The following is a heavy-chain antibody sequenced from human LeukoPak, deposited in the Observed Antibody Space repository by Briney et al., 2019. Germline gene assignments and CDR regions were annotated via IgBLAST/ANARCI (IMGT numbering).Heavy chain of an antibody. V-gene: IGHV3-53*01. CDR3: ARGIPGSSWYLGFDY. D-gene: IGHD6-13*01. Sequence: GGSLRLSWAASGFTVSSNYMSWVRQAPGKGLEWVSVIYSGGSTYYADSVKGRFTISRDNSKNTLYLQMNSLRAEDTAVYYCARGIPGSSWYLGFDYWGQGTLVTVSS. J-gene: IGHJ4*02. CDR2: IYSGGST. CDR1: GFTVSSNY.